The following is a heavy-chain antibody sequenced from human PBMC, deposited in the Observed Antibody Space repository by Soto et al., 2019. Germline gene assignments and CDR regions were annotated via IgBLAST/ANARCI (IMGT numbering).Heavy chain of an antibody. CDR3: ARGQTWIQLWLNWFDP. CDR2: INHSGST. Sequence: SETLSLTCAVYGGSFSGYYWSWIRQPPGKGLEWIGEINHSGSTNYNPSLKSRVTISVDTSKNQFSLKLSSVTAADTAVYYCARGQTWIQLWLNWFDPWGQGTLVTVSS. J-gene: IGHJ5*02. CDR1: GGSFSGYY. D-gene: IGHD5-18*01. V-gene: IGHV4-34*01.